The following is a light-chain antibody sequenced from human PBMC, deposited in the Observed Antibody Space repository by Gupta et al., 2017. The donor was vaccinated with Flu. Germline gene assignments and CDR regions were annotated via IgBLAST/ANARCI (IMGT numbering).Light chain of an antibody. Sequence: DIQMTQSPSTLSASAGDRVTITCRASESISTWLARYQEKPGKAPKLLIYKASSLESGVPSRFSGSGSGTEFTLTISSLQPDDIAAYYCQQCENYPPNFGQGTRLEMK. CDR2: KAS. CDR1: ESISTW. J-gene: IGKJ2*01. CDR3: QQCENYPPN. V-gene: IGKV1-5*03.